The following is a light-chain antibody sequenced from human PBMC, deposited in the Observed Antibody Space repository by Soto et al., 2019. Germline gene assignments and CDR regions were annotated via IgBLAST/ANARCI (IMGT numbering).Light chain of an antibody. CDR3: QQFGMGSSPGFT. V-gene: IGKV3-20*01. CDR2: GAS. Sequence: EIVLTQSPGTLSLSPGERATLSCRTSQSINNRYLAWYQQKPGQAPRLLIYGASRRATGITDRFSGSGSGTDFTLTISRLEPEDFAVYYCQQFGMGSSPGFTFGPGTKVDMK. CDR1: QSINNRY. J-gene: IGKJ3*01.